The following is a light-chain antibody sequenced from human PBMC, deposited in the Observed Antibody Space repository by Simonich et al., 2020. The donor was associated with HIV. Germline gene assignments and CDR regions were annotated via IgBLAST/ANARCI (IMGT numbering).Light chain of an antibody. CDR1: SSDVGNYNL. J-gene: IGLJ3*02. V-gene: IGLV2-23*01. CDR3: CSYAGSSTWV. CDR2: EDS. Sequence: QSALTQPPSASGSPGQSVTISCTGTSSDVGNYNLVSWFQQHPGKAPKLMIYEDSKRPSGLSNRFSGSKSGNTASLTISGLQAEDEADYYCCSYAGSSTWVFGRGTKLTVL.